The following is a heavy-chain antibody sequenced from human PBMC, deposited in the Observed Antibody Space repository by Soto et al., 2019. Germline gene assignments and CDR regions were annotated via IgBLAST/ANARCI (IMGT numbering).Heavy chain of an antibody. D-gene: IGHD6-13*01. Sequence: QVQLVQSGAEVKKPGASVKVSCRASGYTFTNYDINWVRQATGQGLEWMGWMNPNSGNTGYAQKFQGRVTMTRDTSISTAYMELSSLRSDDTAVYYCARALAAAGSNWFDPWGQGTLVTVSS. CDR2: MNPNSGNT. J-gene: IGHJ5*02. CDR1: GYTFTNYD. V-gene: IGHV1-8*01. CDR3: ARALAAAGSNWFDP.